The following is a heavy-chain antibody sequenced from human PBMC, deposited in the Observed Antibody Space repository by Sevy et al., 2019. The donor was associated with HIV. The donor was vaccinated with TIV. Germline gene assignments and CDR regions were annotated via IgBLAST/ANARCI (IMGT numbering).Heavy chain of an antibody. V-gene: IGHV1-2*06. CDR1: GYTFTSFY. CDR2: INTYSGGT. J-gene: IGHJ6*02. CDR3: EVTADIWGV. D-gene: IGHD5-18*01. Sequence: ASVKVSCKTSGYTFTSFYMHWVRQAPGQGVGWVGRINTYSGGTKYAQKFQGRVTMTRDTSTSTAYMELNGLMSDDTAVYYCEVTADIWGVWGQGTTVTVSS.